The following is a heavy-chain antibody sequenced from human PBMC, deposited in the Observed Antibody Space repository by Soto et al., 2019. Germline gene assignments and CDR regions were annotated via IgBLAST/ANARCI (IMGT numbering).Heavy chain of an antibody. CDR2: INHSGST. J-gene: IGHJ6*03. V-gene: IGHV4-34*01. D-gene: IGHD2-2*01. CDR3: ARSTGYCSSTSCYLEDYYYYYMDV. CDR1: GGSFSGYY. Sequence: PSETLSLTCAVYGGSFSGYYWSWIRQPPGKGLEWIGEINHSGSTNYNPSLKSRVTISVDTSKNQFSLKLSSVTAADAAVYYCARSTGYCSSTSCYLEDYYYYYMDVWGKGTTVTVSS.